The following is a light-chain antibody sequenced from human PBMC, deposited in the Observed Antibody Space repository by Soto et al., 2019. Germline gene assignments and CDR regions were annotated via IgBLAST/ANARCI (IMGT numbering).Light chain of an antibody. J-gene: IGKJ5*01. CDR2: LGS. CDR3: MQALQTPPIT. Sequence: MVMTQTPLSRSVTPGQPASISCKSSQSLLHSDGKTYLYWYLQKPGQSPQLLIYLGSNRASGVPDRFSGSGSGTDFTLKISRVEAEDVGVYYCMQALQTPPITFGQGTRLEIK. CDR1: QSLLHSDGKTY. V-gene: IGKV2-28*01.